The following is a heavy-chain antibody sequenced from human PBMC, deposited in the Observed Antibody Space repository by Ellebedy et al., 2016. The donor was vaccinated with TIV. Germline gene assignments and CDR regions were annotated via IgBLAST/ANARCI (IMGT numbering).Heavy chain of an antibody. CDR1: GFTFSSYG. CDR2: ISYDGSNK. V-gene: IGHV3-30*18. D-gene: IGHD3-10*01. J-gene: IGHJ6*02. Sequence: GGSLRLXXAASGFTFSSYGMHWVRQAPGKGLEWVAVISYDGSNKYYADSVKGRFTISRDNSKNTLYLQMNSLRAEDTAVYYCAKDQGPWFGGMDVWGQGTTVTVSS. CDR3: AKDQGPWFGGMDV.